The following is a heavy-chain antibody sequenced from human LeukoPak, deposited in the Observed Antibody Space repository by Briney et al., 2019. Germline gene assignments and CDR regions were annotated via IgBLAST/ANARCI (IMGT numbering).Heavy chain of an antibody. D-gene: IGHD1-26*01. J-gene: IGHJ4*02. CDR2: ISTYNGNT. V-gene: IGHV1-18*01. CDR3: ARDMFSGSYPYYFDY. Sequence: ASVKVSCKASGYTFTTFGLSWLRQAPGQGLEWMGWISTYNGNTNYAQKLQGRVTMTTDTSTRTAYMDLRSLRSDDTAVYYCARDMFSGSYPYYFDYWGQGTLVTVSS. CDR1: GYTFTTFG.